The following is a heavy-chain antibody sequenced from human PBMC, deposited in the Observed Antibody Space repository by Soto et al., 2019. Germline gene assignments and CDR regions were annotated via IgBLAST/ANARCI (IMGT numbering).Heavy chain of an antibody. CDR1: GFTFGDYW. V-gene: IGHV3-7*05. J-gene: IGHJ6*02. CDR3: ASLRISYALDV. D-gene: IGHD3-10*01. Sequence: EVQLVESGGGLVQPGGSLRLSCGVSGFTFGDYWMTWVHQAPGKGLEWVANMNQDGSEKFYVDSVKGRFTISRDNAKNSLYLQMNSLRAEDTAVYYCASLRISYALDVWGQGTTVTVSS. CDR2: MNQDGSEK.